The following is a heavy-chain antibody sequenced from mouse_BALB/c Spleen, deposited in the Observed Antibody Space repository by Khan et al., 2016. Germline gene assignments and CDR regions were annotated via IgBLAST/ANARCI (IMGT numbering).Heavy chain of an antibody. V-gene: IGHV2-9*02. D-gene: IGHD2-4*01. J-gene: IGHJ3*01. Sequence: QVQLKESGPGLVAPSQSLSITCTVSGFSLTNSGVHWIRQPPGKGLEWLGVIWPGGSTDYNSALMSRLSITKDNSQNQVFLKMISLQTDDTAMYXDARDDQDYDAWFASWGQGTLVIVSA. CDR2: IWPGGST. CDR3: ARDDQDYDAWFAS. CDR1: GFSLTNSG.